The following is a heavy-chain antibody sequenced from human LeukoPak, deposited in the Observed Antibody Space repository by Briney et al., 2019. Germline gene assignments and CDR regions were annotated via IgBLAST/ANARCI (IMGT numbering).Heavy chain of an antibody. CDR1: GVTVSSNY. Sequence: TGGSLRLYCAASGVTVSSNYMSWVRQAPGKGLEWVSVIYTVGSTYYADSVKGRFTISRDNSKNTLYLQMNSLRAEDTAVYYCAKRADTCMADYWGQGTLVTVSS. CDR3: AKRADTCMADY. D-gene: IGHD5-18*01. V-gene: IGHV3-66*01. CDR2: IYTVGST. J-gene: IGHJ4*02.